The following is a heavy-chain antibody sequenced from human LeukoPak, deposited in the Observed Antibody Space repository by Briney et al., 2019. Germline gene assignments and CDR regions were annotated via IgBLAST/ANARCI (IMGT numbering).Heavy chain of an antibody. CDR1: GGSFSGYY. Sequence: SETLSLSCAVYGGSFSGYYWGWIRQPPGKGLEWIGVINHSGSTNYNPSLKSRVTISVDTSKNQFSLKLSSVTAADTAVYYCARGRGTSRIDYYGSGSYFGYWGQGTLVTVSS. D-gene: IGHD3-10*01. CDR2: INHSGST. V-gene: IGHV4-34*01. J-gene: IGHJ4*02. CDR3: ARGRGTSRIDYYGSGSYFGY.